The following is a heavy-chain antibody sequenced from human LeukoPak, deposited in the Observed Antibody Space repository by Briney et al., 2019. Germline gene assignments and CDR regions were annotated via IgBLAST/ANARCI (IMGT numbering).Heavy chain of an antibody. V-gene: IGHV1-8*01. J-gene: IGHJ6*02. Sequence: ASVKVSCKASGYSLTSLDINWVRQGSGQGLEWMGWMNPKRGNTGYAPRFQGRVTITRDTSINTAFMELSSLRPDDTAIYYCARGGSSSSYYNNYGMDVWGQGTTITVSS. D-gene: IGHD6-13*01. CDR3: ARGGSSSSYYNNYGMDV. CDR2: MNPKRGNT. CDR1: GYSLTSLD.